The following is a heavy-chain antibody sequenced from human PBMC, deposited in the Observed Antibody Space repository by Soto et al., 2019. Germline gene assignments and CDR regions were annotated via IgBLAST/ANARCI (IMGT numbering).Heavy chain of an antibody. Sequence: SETLSLTCTVSGGSISSYYWSWIRQPPGKGLEWIGYIYYSGSTNYNPSLKSRVTISVDTSKNQFSLKLSSVTAADTAVYYCARSVGQFFDYWGQGTLVTVSS. CDR1: GGSISSYY. CDR3: ARSVGQFFDY. V-gene: IGHV4-59*01. CDR2: IYYSGST. J-gene: IGHJ4*02.